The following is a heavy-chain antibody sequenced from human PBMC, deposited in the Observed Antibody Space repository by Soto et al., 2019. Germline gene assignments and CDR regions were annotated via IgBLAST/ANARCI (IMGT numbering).Heavy chain of an antibody. D-gene: IGHD2-2*01. J-gene: IGHJ5*02. V-gene: IGHV4-30-4*03. Sequence: SQTLSLTCTVSGDSISGGASFWSWIRQPPGKGLEWIANVYYSGSSYYNPSLKSRLTISVDTTKNQFSLQLKSMTAADTAVYYCSKLSCTSSTCYFPGWFDPWGQGTLVTVSS. CDR2: VYYSGSS. CDR1: GDSISGGASF. CDR3: SKLSCTSSTCYFPGWFDP.